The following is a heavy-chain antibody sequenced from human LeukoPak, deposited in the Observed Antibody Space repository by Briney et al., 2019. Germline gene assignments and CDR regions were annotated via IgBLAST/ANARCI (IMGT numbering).Heavy chain of an antibody. J-gene: IGHJ4*02. V-gene: IGHV3-30*18. CDR3: AKEHPLLWLNY. D-gene: IGHD3-10*01. Sequence: GGSLRLSCAASGFTFSNYYMTWVRQAPGKGLEWVAVISYDGSNKYYADSVKGRFTISRDNSKNTLYLQMNSLRAEDTAVYYCAKEHPLLWLNYWGQGTLVTVSS. CDR1: GFTFSNYY. CDR2: ISYDGSNK.